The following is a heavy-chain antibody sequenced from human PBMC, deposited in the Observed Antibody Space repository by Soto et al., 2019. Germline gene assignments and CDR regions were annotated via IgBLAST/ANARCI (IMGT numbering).Heavy chain of an antibody. Sequence: SETLSLTCTVSGGSISSYYWSWIRQPPGKGLEWIGYIYYSGSTNYNPSLKSRVTISVDTSKNRFSLKLSSVTAADTAVYYCARGGVRYGSGSYTPFDYWGQGTLVTVSS. CDR2: IYYSGST. CDR1: GGSISSYY. J-gene: IGHJ4*02. D-gene: IGHD3-10*01. CDR3: ARGGVRYGSGSYTPFDY. V-gene: IGHV4-59*01.